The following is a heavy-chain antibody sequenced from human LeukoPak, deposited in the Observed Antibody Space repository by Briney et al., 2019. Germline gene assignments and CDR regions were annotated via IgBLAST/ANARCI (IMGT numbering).Heavy chain of an antibody. J-gene: IGHJ4*02. CDR1: GFTFSSYA. V-gene: IGHV3-30-3*01. Sequence: GRSLRLSRAASGFTFSSYAMHWVRQAPGKGLEWGAVISYDGSNKYYADSVKGRFTISRDNSKNTLYLQMNSLRDEDTAVYYCARAPYCGGDCYHFDYWGQGTLVTVSS. CDR2: ISYDGSNK. CDR3: ARAPYCGGDCYHFDY. D-gene: IGHD2-21*02.